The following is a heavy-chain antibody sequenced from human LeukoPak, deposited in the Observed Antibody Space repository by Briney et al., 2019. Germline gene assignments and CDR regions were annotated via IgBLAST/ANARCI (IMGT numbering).Heavy chain of an antibody. V-gene: IGHV3-74*01. Sequence: GGSLRLSCAVSGFTLSNYWIHWVRQAPGKGLVWVSQIKGDGSGIQYADSVRGRFTISRDSAGNTLYLQMNSLRAEDTAVYYCASLFYGSGSYSSPDPWGQGTLVTVSS. CDR1: GFTLSNYW. J-gene: IGHJ5*02. D-gene: IGHD3-10*01. CDR3: ASLFYGSGSYSSPDP. CDR2: IKGDGSGI.